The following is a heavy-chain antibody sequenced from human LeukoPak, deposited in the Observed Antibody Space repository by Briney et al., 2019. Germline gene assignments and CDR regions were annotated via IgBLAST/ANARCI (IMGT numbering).Heavy chain of an antibody. J-gene: IGHJ4*02. D-gene: IGHD5-24*01. CDR3: AKIDGYNEF. CDR2: ISDGGKTK. CDR1: GFTFRSSE. V-gene: IGHV3-48*03. Sequence: GGSLRLSCAASGFTFRSSEMNWVRQAPGKGLEWVSYISDGGKTKYYADSVKGRFTISRDNAKNSLYLQMNSLRAEDTAVYYCAKIDGYNEFWGQGTLVTVSS.